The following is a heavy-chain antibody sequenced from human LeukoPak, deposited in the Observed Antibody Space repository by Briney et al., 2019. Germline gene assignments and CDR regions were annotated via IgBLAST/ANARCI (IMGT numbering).Heavy chain of an antibody. CDR2: ISYDGSNK. D-gene: IGHD4-11*01. CDR1: GFTFSSYA. Sequence: PGGSLRLSCAASGFTFSSYAMHWARQAPGKGLEWVAVISYDGSNKYYADSVKGRFTISRDNSKNTLYLQMNSLRAEDTAVYYCARDGSKKQYYFDYWGQGTLVTVSS. J-gene: IGHJ4*02. V-gene: IGHV3-30-3*01. CDR3: ARDGSKKQYYFDY.